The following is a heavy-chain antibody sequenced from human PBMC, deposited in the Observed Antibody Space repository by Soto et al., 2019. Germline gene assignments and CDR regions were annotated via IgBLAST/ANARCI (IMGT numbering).Heavy chain of an antibody. D-gene: IGHD6-13*01. CDR2: ISSSSSTI. V-gene: IGHV3-48*01. Sequence: PGGSLRLSCAASGFTFSSYSMNWVRQAPRKGLEWVSYISSSSSTIYYADSVKGRFTISRDNAKNSLYLQMNSLRAEDTAVYYCARDDSSSWGYYYYMDVWGKGTTVTVSS. J-gene: IGHJ6*03. CDR1: GFTFSSYS. CDR3: ARDDSSSWGYYYYMDV.